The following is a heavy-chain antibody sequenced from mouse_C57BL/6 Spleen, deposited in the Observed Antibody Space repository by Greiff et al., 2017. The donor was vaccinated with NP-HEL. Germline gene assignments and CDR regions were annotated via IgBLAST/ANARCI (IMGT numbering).Heavy chain of an antibody. CDR2: IDPETGGT. CDR1: GYTFTDYE. D-gene: IGHD4-1*01. CDR3: TRSSWDAWFAY. Sequence: QVHVKQSGAELVRAGASVTLSCKASGYTFTDYEMHWVKQTPVHGLEWIGAIDPETGGTAYNQKFKGKAILTADKSSSTAYMELRSLTSEDSAVYYCTRSSWDAWFAYWGQGTLVTVSA. V-gene: IGHV1-15*01. J-gene: IGHJ3*01.